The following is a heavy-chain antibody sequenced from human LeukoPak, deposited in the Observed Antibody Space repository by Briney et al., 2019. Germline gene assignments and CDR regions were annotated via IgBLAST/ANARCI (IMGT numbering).Heavy chain of an antibody. D-gene: IGHD2-2*01. V-gene: IGHV4-4*07. CDR1: GVSFSTYY. Sequence: SETLSLTCTASGVSFSTYYWTWLRQPAGKGLEWIGRIYSSGNTNYNPSLESRVTMSIDTSKNQFSLKLSSVTAADTAVYYCARRNVVVSSTMARAFDIWGQGTMVSVSS. CDR2: IYSSGNT. CDR3: ARRNVVVSSTMARAFDI. J-gene: IGHJ3*02.